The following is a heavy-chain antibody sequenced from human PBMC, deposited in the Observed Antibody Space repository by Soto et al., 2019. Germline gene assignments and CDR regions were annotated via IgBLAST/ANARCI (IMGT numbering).Heavy chain of an antibody. CDR1: GFTFSSYA. D-gene: IGHD3-9*01. CDR2: ISGSGGST. CDR3: AKNFGYFDWLPDRYFDY. V-gene: IGHV3-23*01. J-gene: IGHJ4*02. Sequence: GGSLRLSCAASGFTFSSYAMSWVRQAPGKGLEWVSAISGSGGSTYYADSVKGRFTISRDNSKNTLYLQMNSLRAEDTAVYYCAKNFGYFDWLPDRYFDYWGQGTLVTVSS.